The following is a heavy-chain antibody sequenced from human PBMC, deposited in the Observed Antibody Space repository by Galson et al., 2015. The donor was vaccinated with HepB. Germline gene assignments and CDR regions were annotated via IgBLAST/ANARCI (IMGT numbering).Heavy chain of an antibody. Sequence: QSGAEVKKPGDSLRISCKGSGYSFTSYWISWVRQMPGKGLEWMGRIDPSDSYTNYSPSFQGHVTISADKSISTAYLQWSSLKASDTAMYYCAGFTWELLSPGVGYYYGMDVWGQGTTVTVSS. CDR1: GYSFTSYW. CDR3: AGFTWELLSPGVGYYYGMDV. V-gene: IGHV5-10-1*01. D-gene: IGHD1-26*01. CDR2: IDPSDSYT. J-gene: IGHJ6*02.